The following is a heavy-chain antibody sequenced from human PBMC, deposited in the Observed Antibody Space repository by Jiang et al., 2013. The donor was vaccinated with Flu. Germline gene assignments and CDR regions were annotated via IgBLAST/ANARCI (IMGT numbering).Heavy chain of an antibody. V-gene: IGHV1-46*01. Sequence: QSGAEVKNPGASMKLSCKASGYTFTTYYIHWVRQAPGQGLEWLGMIDLGPGTTNYAQEFRGRVTMTRDTSTSTVYVELRSLTSEDTAMYFCAREAPGAKNGFDYWGQGTVVMVSS. J-gene: IGHJ4*02. CDR1: GYTFTTYY. D-gene: IGHD2-8*01. CDR2: IDLGPGTT. CDR3: AREAPGAKNGFDY.